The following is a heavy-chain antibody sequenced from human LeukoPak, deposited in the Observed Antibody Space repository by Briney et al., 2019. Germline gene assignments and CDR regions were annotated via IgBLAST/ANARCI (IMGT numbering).Heavy chain of an antibody. CDR3: ASQEVVRFFDY. V-gene: IGHV3-11*01. CDR2: VSSRGYNI. CDR1: GFNFSDKH. Sequence: GGSLRLSCAASGFNFSDKHMRWVRQATGEGLEGVSYVSSRGYNIYYADCVKGRFTISRDNAKNFLFLQMTGLRAEDTAVYYCASQEVVRFFDYWGQGTLVTVSS. D-gene: IGHD3-10*01. J-gene: IGHJ4*02.